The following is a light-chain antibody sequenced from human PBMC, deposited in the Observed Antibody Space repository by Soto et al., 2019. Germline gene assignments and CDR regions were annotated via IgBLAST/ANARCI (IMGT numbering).Light chain of an antibody. CDR1: QSISTN. CDR2: AAS. CDR3: QQSYSTLYT. V-gene: IGKV1-39*01. J-gene: IGKJ2*01. Sequence: DIQMTQSPSSLSASVGDRVTITCRASQSISTNLSWYQQKPGKAPKLLIHAASSLQSGVPSRFSGSGSGTAFTLTISSLQPEDFAVYYCQQSYSTLYTFGQGTNLEIK.